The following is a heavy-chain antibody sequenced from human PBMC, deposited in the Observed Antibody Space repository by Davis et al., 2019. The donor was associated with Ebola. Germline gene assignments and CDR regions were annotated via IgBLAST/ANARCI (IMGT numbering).Heavy chain of an antibody. J-gene: IGHJ4*02. CDR3: VRTTYGAPEY. CDR2: IKQDGSEK. V-gene: IGHV3-7*01. D-gene: IGHD4-17*01. Sequence: GESLKISCAASGFTFSNYWMNWVRQAPGKGLEWVANIKQDGSEKHYVDSVKGRFTVSRDNAKNSLYLQMNSLRAEDTAVYYCVRTTYGAPEYWGQGTLVTVSS. CDR1: GFTFSNYW.